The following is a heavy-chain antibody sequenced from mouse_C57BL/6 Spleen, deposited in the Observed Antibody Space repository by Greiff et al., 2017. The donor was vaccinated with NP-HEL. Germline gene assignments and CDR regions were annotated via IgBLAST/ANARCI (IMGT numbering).Heavy chain of an antibody. D-gene: IGHD4-1*01. CDR1: GYTFTDYY. CDR3: APEWDWFAY. CDR2: INPNNGGT. J-gene: IGHJ3*01. V-gene: IGHV1-26*01. Sequence: VQLQQSGPELVKPGASVKISCKASGYTFTDYYMNWVKQSHGKSLEWIGDINPNNGGTSYNQKFKGKATLTVDKSSSTAYMELRSLTSEDSAVYYCAPEWDWFAYWGQGTLVTVSA.